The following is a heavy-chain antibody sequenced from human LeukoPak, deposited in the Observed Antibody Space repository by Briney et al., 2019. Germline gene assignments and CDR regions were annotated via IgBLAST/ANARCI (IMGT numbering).Heavy chain of an antibody. V-gene: IGHV1-18*01. CDR3: ARAFYYDSSGYSGY. D-gene: IGHD3-22*01. CDR1: GYTFTSYG. Sequence: ASVKVSCKASGYTFTSYGISWVRQAPGQGLEWMGWISAYNGNTNYAQKLQGRVTMTTDTSTSTAYMELRSLRSDDTAVYYCARAFYYDSSGYSGYWGQGTLVTVSS. CDR2: ISAYNGNT. J-gene: IGHJ4*02.